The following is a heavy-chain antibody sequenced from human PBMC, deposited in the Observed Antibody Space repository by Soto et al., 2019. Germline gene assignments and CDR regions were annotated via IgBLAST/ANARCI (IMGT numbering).Heavy chain of an antibody. CDR2: ISSSSSYI. CDR3: ARASDYYGSGTGYYYYYGMDV. V-gene: IGHV3-21*01. D-gene: IGHD3-10*01. CDR1: GFTFSSYS. J-gene: IGHJ6*02. Sequence: PGGSLRLSCAASGFTFSSYSMNWVRQAPGKGLEWVSSISSSSSYIYYADSVKGRFTISRDNAKNSLYLQMNSLRAEDTAVYYCARASDYYGSGTGYYYYYGMDVWGQGTTVTVSS.